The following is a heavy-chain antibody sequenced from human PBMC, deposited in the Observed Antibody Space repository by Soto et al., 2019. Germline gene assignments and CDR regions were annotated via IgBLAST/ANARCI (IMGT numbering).Heavy chain of an antibody. J-gene: IGHJ2*01. V-gene: IGHV3-23*01. CDR3: AKRRGDGYFDL. CDR1: GFTFSNFV. Sequence: EVQLLESGGGLEQPGGSLRLSCAASGFTFSNFVMGWVRRAPGKGLEWVSAIGGTSGSTYYADSVKGRFTISGDNSKNTLSLQMNSLRADDTAVYYCAKRRGDGYFDLWGRGSLVTVSS. D-gene: IGHD7-27*01. CDR2: IGGTSGST.